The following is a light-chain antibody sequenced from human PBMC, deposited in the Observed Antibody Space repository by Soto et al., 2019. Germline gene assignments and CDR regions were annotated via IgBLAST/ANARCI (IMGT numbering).Light chain of an antibody. CDR2: DSN. CDR3: QSYDGTLSGSYV. CDR1: RSNIGNNY. Sequence: QSVLTQPPSLSAAPGQTVTISCSGSRSNIGNNYVSWYQQFPGAAPKLLIYDSNKRPSGIPERFSASKSGTSATLGITGLRTGDEADYYCQSYDGTLSGSYVFGIGTKVTVL. V-gene: IGLV1-51*01. J-gene: IGLJ1*01.